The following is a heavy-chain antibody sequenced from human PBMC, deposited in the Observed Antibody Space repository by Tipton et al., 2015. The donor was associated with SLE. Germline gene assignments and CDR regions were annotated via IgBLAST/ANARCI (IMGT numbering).Heavy chain of an antibody. Sequence: TLSLTCTVSGGSISSGTYYWSWIRQPAGKGLEWIGRIFTRGSTNENLSLKSRVTISVDTSKNKFSLKLSSVTAADTAVYYCARFIYYQLLSWFDPWGQGTLVTVSS. CDR2: IFTRGST. CDR1: GGSISSGTYY. D-gene: IGHD2-2*01. CDR3: ARFIYYQLLSWFDP. V-gene: IGHV4-61*02. J-gene: IGHJ5*02.